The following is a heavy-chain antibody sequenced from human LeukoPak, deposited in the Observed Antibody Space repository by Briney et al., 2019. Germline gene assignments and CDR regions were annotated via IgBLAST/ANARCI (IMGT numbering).Heavy chain of an antibody. J-gene: IGHJ3*02. D-gene: IGHD3-22*01. V-gene: IGHV4-4*07. CDR2: IYTSGST. CDR3: ARDGLYDSSGYYFDAFDI. CDR1: AGSIRSYS. Sequence: SETLSLTCTVSAGSIRSYSWRWIRQPAGKGLEWIGRIYTSGSTNYNPSLKSRVTMSVDTSKNQFSLKLSSVTAADTAVYYCARDGLYDSSGYYFDAFDIWGQGTMVTVSS.